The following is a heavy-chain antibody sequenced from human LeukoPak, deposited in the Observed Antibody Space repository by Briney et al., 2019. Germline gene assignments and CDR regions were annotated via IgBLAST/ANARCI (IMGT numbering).Heavy chain of an antibody. CDR1: GGSISSGGYS. J-gene: IGHJ6*02. V-gene: IGHV4-30-2*01. D-gene: IGHD2-21*02. CDR3: ARSCGGDCDYYYYGMDV. Sequence: SETLSLTCAVSGGSISSGGYSWSWIRRPPGKGLEWSGYIYHSGSTYYNPSLKSRVTISVDRSKNQFSLKLSSVTAADTAVYYCARSCGGDCDYYYYGMDVWGQGTTVTVSS. CDR2: IYHSGST.